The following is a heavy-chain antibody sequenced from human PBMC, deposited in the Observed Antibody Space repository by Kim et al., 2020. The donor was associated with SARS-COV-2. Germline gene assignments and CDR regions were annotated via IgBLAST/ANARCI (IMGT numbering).Heavy chain of an antibody. V-gene: IGHV1-46*01. CDR1: GYTFTSYY. D-gene: IGHD6-13*01. Sequence: ASVKVSCKASGYTFTSYYMHWVRQAPGQGLEWMGIINPSGGSTSYAQKFQGRVTMTRDTSTSTVYMELSSLRSEDTAVYYCARMASIAAAGTIYYYYGMDVWGQGTTVTVSS. CDR3: ARMASIAAAGTIYYYYGMDV. J-gene: IGHJ6*02. CDR2: INPSGGST.